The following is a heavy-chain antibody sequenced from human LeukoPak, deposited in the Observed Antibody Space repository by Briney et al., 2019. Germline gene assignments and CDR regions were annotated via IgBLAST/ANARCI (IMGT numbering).Heavy chain of an antibody. V-gene: IGHV3-23*01. J-gene: IGHJ3*02. CDR2: ISSSGGST. CDR1: GFTFSSYA. CDR3: AKFGSGWYYGASDI. Sequence: GESLRLSCAASGFTFSSYAMSWVRQAPGKGLEWVSGISSSGGSTYYADSVKGRFTISRDNSKNTLFLQMNSQRAEDTAVYYCAKFGSGWYYGASDIWGQGTMVTISS. D-gene: IGHD6-19*01.